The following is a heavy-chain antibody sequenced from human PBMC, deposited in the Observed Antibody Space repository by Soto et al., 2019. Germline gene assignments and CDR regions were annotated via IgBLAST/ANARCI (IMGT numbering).Heavy chain of an antibody. D-gene: IGHD3-10*01. CDR2: IIPSVGST. Sequence: ASVKVSCKASGYTFTSYYMHWVRQAPGQGLEWMGIIIPSVGSTNYAQKFQGRVTITADESTSTAYMELSSLRSEDTAVYYCARVWGGAFDIWGQGTMVTVSS. V-gene: IGHV1-46*01. CDR3: ARVWGGAFDI. CDR1: GYTFTSYY. J-gene: IGHJ3*02.